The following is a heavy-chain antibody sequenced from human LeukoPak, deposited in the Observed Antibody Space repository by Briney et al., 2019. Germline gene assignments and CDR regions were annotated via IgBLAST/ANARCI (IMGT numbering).Heavy chain of an antibody. Sequence: PGGSLRLSCAASGFTFSSYSMNWVRQAPGKGLEWVSSISSSSSYIYYADSVKGRFTISRDNAKNSLYLQMNSLRAEDTAVYYCARAGVATISYYYYMDVWGKGTTVTVSS. J-gene: IGHJ6*03. CDR1: GFTFSSYS. V-gene: IGHV3-21*01. D-gene: IGHD5-12*01. CDR3: ARAGVATISYYYYMDV. CDR2: ISSSSSYI.